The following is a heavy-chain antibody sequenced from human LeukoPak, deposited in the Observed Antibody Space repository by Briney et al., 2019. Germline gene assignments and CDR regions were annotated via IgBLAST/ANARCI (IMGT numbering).Heavy chain of an antibody. CDR2: IKQDGSEK. Sequence: GGSLRLSCAASGFTFSNYWMSWVRQAPGKGLEWVANIKQDGSEKYYVDCVKGRFTISRDNAKNSLYLQMNSLRAEDTAVYYCARGAELGRSRFWSGYWPQYYYYYYMDVWGKGTTVTVSS. V-gene: IGHV3-7*01. D-gene: IGHD3-3*01. CDR1: GFTFSNYW. J-gene: IGHJ6*03. CDR3: ARGAELGRSRFWSGYWPQYYYYYYMDV.